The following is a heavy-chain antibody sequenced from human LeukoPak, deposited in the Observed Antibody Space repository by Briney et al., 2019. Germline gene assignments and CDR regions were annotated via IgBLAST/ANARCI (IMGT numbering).Heavy chain of an antibody. CDR3: AKDSSSWYDRSALGY. D-gene: IGHD6-13*01. CDR1: GFTFSSYW. CDR2: INTDGSST. V-gene: IGHV3-74*01. J-gene: IGHJ4*02. Sequence: GRSLRLSCAASGFTFSSYWMHWVRQAPGKGLVWVSRINTDGSSTSYADSVKGRFTISRDNAKNTLYLQMNSLRAEDTAVYYCAKDSSSWYDRSALGYWGQGTLVTVSS.